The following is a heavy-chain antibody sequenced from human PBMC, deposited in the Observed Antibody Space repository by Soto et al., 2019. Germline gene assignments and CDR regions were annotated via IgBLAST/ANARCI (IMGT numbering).Heavy chain of an antibody. D-gene: IGHD2-2*01. V-gene: IGHV4-59*01. J-gene: IGHJ3*02. CDR3: ATTSPAALSFDI. Sequence: QVQLQESGPGLVKPSETLSLTCTVSGGSISSYYRSWIRQPPGKGLEWIGYIYYSGSTNYNPSLKSRVTISVDTSKNQFSLKLSSVTAADTAVYYCATTSPAALSFDIWGQGTMVTVSS. CDR1: GGSISSYY. CDR2: IYYSGST.